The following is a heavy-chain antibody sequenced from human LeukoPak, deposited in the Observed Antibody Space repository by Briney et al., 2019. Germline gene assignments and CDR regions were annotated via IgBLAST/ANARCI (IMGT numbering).Heavy chain of an antibody. J-gene: IGHJ4*02. CDR3: AKDRGYCSGGSCLLFDY. CDR1: GFTFSSYG. V-gene: IGHV3-30*18. Sequence: GGSLRLSCAASGFTFSSYGLHWVRQAPGKGLEWVAVVSSDGSNTYYADSVKGRFTISRDNSKNTLYLQMNSLRAEDTAVYYCAKDRGYCSGGSCLLFDYWGQGTLVTVSS. CDR2: VSSDGSNT. D-gene: IGHD2-15*01.